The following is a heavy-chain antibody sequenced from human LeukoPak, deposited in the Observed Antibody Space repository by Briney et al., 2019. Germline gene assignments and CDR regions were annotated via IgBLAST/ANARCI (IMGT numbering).Heavy chain of an antibody. V-gene: IGHV3-23*01. CDR3: ARSGSGYLRYYFDY. CDR1: GFTFSSYG. Sequence: GGSLRLSCAASGFTFSSYGMSWVRQAPGKGLEWVSAISGSGGSTYYADSVEGRFTISRDNSKNTLYLQMNSLRAEDTAVYYCARSGSGYLRYYFDYWGQGTLVTVSS. D-gene: IGHD5-12*01. J-gene: IGHJ4*02. CDR2: ISGSGGST.